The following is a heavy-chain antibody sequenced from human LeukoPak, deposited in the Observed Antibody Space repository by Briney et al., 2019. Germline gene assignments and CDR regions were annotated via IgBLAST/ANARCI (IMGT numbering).Heavy chain of an antibody. D-gene: IGHD3-22*01. Sequence: GGSLRLSCAASGFTFSSYSMNWVRQAPGKGLEWVAIISYDGSNKYYADSVQGRFTISRDNSKNTLYLQMNSLRAEDTAVYYCAKHYDTHAFDIWGQGTMVTVSS. CDR1: GFTFSSYS. CDR3: AKHYDTHAFDI. CDR2: ISYDGSNK. J-gene: IGHJ3*02. V-gene: IGHV3-30*18.